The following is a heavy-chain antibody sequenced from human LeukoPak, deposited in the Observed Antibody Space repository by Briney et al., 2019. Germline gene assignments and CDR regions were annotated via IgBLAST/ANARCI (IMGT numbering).Heavy chain of an antibody. Sequence: GRSLRLSCAASGFTFSSYTIHWVRQAPGKGLEWVAVISFDGSYKYYADSVKGRFTFSRDNSKNTLYLQMNSLRPEDTAVYYCARDHGVAVAGSFDYRGQGTLVTVSS. V-gene: IGHV3-30*04. CDR2: ISFDGSYK. D-gene: IGHD6-19*01. J-gene: IGHJ4*02. CDR3: ARDHGVAVAGSFDY. CDR1: GFTFSSYT.